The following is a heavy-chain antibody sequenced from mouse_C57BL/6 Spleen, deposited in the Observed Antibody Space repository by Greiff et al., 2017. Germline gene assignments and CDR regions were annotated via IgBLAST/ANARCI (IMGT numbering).Heavy chain of an antibody. CDR1: GYTFTSYW. D-gene: IGHD1-1*01. CDR2: IDPSDSYT. V-gene: IGHV1-69*01. J-gene: IGHJ2*01. Sequence: QVQLQQSGAELVMPGASVKLSCKASGYTFTSYWMHWVKQRPGQGLEWIGEIDPSDSYTNYNQKFKGKSTLTVDKSSSTAYMQLNSLTSEYSAVYYCATSIYYYGSFWGQGTTLTVSS. CDR3: ATSIYYYGSF.